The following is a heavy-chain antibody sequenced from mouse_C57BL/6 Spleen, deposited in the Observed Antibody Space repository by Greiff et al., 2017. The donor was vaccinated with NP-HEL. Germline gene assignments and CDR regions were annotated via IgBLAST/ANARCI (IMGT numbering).Heavy chain of an antibody. CDR2: ISSGGDYI. J-gene: IGHJ3*01. D-gene: IGHD1-1*01. V-gene: IGHV5-9-1*02. CDR3: TRDLSSFPYYGSSPLAY. CDR1: GFTFSSYA. Sequence: EVNLVESGEGLVKPGGSLKLSCAASGFTFSSYAMSWVRQTPEKRLEWVAYISSGGDYIYYADTVKGRFTISRDNARNTLYLQMSSLKSEDTAMYYCTRDLSSFPYYGSSPLAYWGQGTLVTVSA.